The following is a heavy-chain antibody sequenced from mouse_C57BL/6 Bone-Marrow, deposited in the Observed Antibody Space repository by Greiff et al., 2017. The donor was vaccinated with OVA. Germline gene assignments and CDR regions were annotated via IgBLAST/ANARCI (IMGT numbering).Heavy chain of an antibody. CDR3: ARSGGDRGPYYYAMDY. V-gene: IGHV1-75*01. CDR1: GYTFTDYY. J-gene: IGHJ4*01. Sequence: QVQLKESGPELVKPGASVKISCKASGYTFTDYYINWVKQRPGQGLEWIGWIFPGSGSTYYNEKFKGKATLTVDKSSSTAYMLLSSLTSEDSAVYFCARSGGDRGPYYYAMDYWGQGTSVTVSS. D-gene: IGHD3-3*01. CDR2: IFPGSGST.